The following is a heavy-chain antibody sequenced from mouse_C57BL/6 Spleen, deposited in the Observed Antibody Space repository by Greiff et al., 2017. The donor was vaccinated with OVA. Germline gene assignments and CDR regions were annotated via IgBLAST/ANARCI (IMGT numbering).Heavy chain of an antibody. Sequence: VQLQQSGAELVRPGASVKLSCKASGYTFTDYYINWVKQRPGQGLEWIARIYPGSGNTYYNEKFKGKATLTAEKSSSTAYMQLSSLTSEDSAVYFCARGGDYDLLSMDYWGQGTSVTVSS. CDR2: IYPGSGNT. D-gene: IGHD2-4*01. J-gene: IGHJ4*01. CDR3: ARGGDYDLLSMDY. V-gene: IGHV1-76*01. CDR1: GYTFTDYY.